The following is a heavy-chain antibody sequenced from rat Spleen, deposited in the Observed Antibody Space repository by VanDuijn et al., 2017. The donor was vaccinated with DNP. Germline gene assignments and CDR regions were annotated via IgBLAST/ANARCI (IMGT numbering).Heavy chain of an antibody. CDR1: GFNFNDHW. Sequence: EVKLVESGGGLVQPGRSLKVSCAASGFNFNDHWMGWVRQAPGKGLEWIGEISKDGSSINYTPSLKDKFTISRNNVQNTLYLQMSKLGAEDTAIYYCARKSLGVNYWGQVVMVTVSS. V-gene: IGHV4-2*01. CDR2: ISKDGSSI. J-gene: IGHJ2*01. D-gene: IGHD4-3*01. CDR3: ARKSLGVNY.